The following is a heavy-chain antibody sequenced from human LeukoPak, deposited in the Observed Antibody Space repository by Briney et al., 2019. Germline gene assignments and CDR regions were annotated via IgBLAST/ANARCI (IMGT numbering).Heavy chain of an antibody. CDR1: GFNFSSYT. J-gene: IGHJ4*02. V-gene: IGHV3-23*01. D-gene: IGHD7-27*01. CDR2: ITTSDGNT. CDR3: AKDGGLWVSAHWGDS. Sequence: GSLRLSCAASGFNFSSYTMRWVRQAPGKGLGGVSTITTSDGNTYYADSVKGRFTVSRDNSKNTLFLQMNSLRAEDTAVYYCAKDGGLWVSAHWGDSWGRGTLVTVSS.